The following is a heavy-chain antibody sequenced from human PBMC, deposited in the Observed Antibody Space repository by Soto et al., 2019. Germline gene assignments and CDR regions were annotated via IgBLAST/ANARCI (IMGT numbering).Heavy chain of an antibody. CDR2: ISAYNGNT. CDR3: ARDRRSYYDSRLFDP. CDR1: GYTVTSYG. Sequence: GASVKVSCKASGYTVTSYGISCVRQAPGQGLEWMGWISAYNGNTNYAQKLQGRVTMTTDTSTSTAYMELRSLRSDDTAVYYCARDRRSYYDSRLFDPWGQGTLVTVSS. D-gene: IGHD3-22*01. J-gene: IGHJ5*02. V-gene: IGHV1-18*04.